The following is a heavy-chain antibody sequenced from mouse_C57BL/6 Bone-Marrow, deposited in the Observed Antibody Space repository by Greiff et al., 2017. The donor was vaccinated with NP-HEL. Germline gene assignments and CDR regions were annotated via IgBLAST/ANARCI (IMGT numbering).Heavy chain of an antibody. D-gene: IGHD1-1*01. CDR2: ISDGGSYT. Sequence: DVHLVESGGGLVKPGGSLKLSCAASGFTFSSYAMSWVRQTPEKRLEWVATISDGGSYTYYPDNVKGRFTISRDNAKNNLYLQMSHLKSEDTAMYYCARGDYGSSYGFAYWGQGTLVTVSA. CDR1: GFTFSSYA. J-gene: IGHJ3*01. CDR3: ARGDYGSSYGFAY. V-gene: IGHV5-4*01.